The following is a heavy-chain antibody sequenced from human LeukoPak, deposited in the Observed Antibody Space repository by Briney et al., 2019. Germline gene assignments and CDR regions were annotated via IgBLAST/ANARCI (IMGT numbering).Heavy chain of an antibody. CDR1: GFTFSSYW. J-gene: IGHJ5*02. D-gene: IGHD1-20*01. V-gene: IGHV3-7*05. CDR3: ARAGLSNWNDQNWFDP. Sequence: PGGSLRLSCAASGFTFSSYWMSWVRQAPGKGLEWVANIKQDGSEKYYVDSVKGRFTISRDNAKNSLYPQMNSLRAEDTAVYYCARAGLSNWNDQNWFDPWGQGTLVNVSS. CDR2: IKQDGSEK.